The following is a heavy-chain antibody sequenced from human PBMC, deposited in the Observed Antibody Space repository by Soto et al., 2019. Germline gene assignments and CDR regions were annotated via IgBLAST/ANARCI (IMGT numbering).Heavy chain of an antibody. CDR3: AKNQGVELVPLATVDWFDP. D-gene: IGHD1-26*01. Sequence: LRLSCAASGLIFENFGMSWVRQAPGKGLEWISSISGSGFKKYYADSVKGRFTISRDNSKSTVYLELNNLSAEDTAVYHCAKNQGVELVPLATVDWFDPWGQGSVVTVSS. CDR2: ISGSGFKK. J-gene: IGHJ5*02. V-gene: IGHV3-23*01. CDR1: GLIFENFG.